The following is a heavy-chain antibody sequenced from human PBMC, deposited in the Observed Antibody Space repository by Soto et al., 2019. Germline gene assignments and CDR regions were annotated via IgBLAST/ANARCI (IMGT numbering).Heavy chain of an antibody. CDR1: GGSISSYY. CDR3: AAYPSGIIAAAGTHWFDP. V-gene: IGHV4-59*08. J-gene: IGHJ5*02. Sequence: SETLSLTCTVSGGSISSYYWSWIRQPPGKGLEWIGYIYYSGSTNYNPSLKSRVTISVDTSKNQFSLKLSSVTAADTAVYYCAAYPSGIIAAAGTHWFDPWGQGTLVTVSS. CDR2: IYYSGST. D-gene: IGHD6-13*01.